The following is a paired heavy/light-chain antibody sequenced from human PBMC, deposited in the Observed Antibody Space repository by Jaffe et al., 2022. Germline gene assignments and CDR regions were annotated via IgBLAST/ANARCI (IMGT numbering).Light chain of an antibody. V-gene: IGKV3-20*01. CDR2: GTS. J-gene: IGKJ4*01. CDR3: QQQLT. Sequence: EIVLTQSPGTLSLSPGERATLSCRASQSVSSLLAWYQQKPGQAPRLLIYGTSSRATGIPDRFSGSGSGTDFTLAISRLEPEDFAVYYCQQQLTFGGGTKVEMK. CDR1: QSVSSL.
Heavy chain of an antibody. Sequence: EVQLVESGGGLVQPGGSLRLSCAASGFTLSDYWMTWVRQAPGKGLEWVAHIKKDGSEKYYVDSVKGRFTISRDTGENSLHLQMNSLRAEDTAVYYCARLSWGSGGSYYYDHWGRGTLVNVSS. D-gene: IGHD2-15*01. CDR3: ARLSWGSGGSYYYDH. CDR1: GFTLSDYW. V-gene: IGHV3-7*01. J-gene: IGHJ4*02. CDR2: IKKDGSEK.